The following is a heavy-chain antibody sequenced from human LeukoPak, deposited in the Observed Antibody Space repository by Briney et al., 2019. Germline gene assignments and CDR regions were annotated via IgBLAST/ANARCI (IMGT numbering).Heavy chain of an antibody. CDR2: INPKRGVT. V-gene: IGHV1-2*02. Sequence: ASVKVSCKTSGYTFTDYYIHWLRQAPGQGLEWKGWINPKRGVTTYSQKFQGRVTMTRDTSITTAYMELSRLRSDDTSMYYCARERNSGDYGNAFDVWGQGTKVTV. D-gene: IGHD4-17*01. CDR1: GYTFTDYY. J-gene: IGHJ3*01. CDR3: ARERNSGDYGNAFDV.